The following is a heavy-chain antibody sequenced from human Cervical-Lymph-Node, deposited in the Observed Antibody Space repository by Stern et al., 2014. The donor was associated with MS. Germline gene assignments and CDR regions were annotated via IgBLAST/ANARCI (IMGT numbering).Heavy chain of an antibody. CDR1: GGIFRSYA. Sequence: QVQLVQSGAEVKKPGYAVKGSCKASGGIFRSYAISWVRQAPGQGLEWMGGIIAIFGTANYAQKFQGRVTITADESTSTVYMELSSLRSEDTAVYYCAKSPTYYFGSGSHFDYWGQGTLVTVSS. CDR2: IIAIFGTA. D-gene: IGHD3-10*01. V-gene: IGHV1-69*01. J-gene: IGHJ4*02. CDR3: AKSPTYYFGSGSHFDY.